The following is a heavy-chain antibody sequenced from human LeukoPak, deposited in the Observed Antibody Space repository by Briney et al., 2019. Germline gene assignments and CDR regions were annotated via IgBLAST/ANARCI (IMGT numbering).Heavy chain of an antibody. CDR2: IYSGGST. CDR3: ARTPGTGHDGLDV. CDR1: GFTVCSNY. V-gene: IGHV3-53*01. J-gene: IGHJ3*01. Sequence: PGGSLRLSCAASGFTVCSNYMSWVRQAPGQGLEWVSVIYSGGSTYYADSVKGRFTISRDNSENTLFLQMSSLRAEDTAMYYCARTPGTGHDGLDVWGQGTTVTVSS. D-gene: IGHD2-8*02.